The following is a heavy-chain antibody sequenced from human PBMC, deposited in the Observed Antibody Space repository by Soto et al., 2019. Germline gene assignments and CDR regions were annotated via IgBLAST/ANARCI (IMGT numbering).Heavy chain of an antibody. D-gene: IGHD3-22*01. V-gene: IGHV3-64*02. Sequence: LRLSCAASGFTFSSFAMHWVRQAPGKGLEYVSAISSNGVGTYYADSVKGRFTISRDNSKNTLYLQMGSLRAEDMAVYYCARAYYYDRSGYYRGYYFDYWGQGTLVTVSS. CDR3: ARAYYYDRSGYYRGYYFDY. J-gene: IGHJ4*02. CDR2: ISSNGVGT. CDR1: GFTFSSFA.